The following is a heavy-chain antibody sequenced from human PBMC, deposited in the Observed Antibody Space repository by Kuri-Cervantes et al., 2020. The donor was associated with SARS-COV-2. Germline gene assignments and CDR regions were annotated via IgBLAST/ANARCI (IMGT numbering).Heavy chain of an antibody. CDR3: AHHLIQLGHFDY. CDR2: IYWDDDK. D-gene: IGHD5-18*01. J-gene: IGHJ4*02. Sequence: SGPTLVKPTQTLTLTCTLSGFSLSTSGMCVSWIRQPPGKALEWLALIYWDDDKRYSPSLKSRLTITKDTSKNQVVLTMTNMDPVDTATYYCAHHLIQLGHFDYWGQGTLVTRLL. CDR1: GFSLSTSGMC. V-gene: IGHV2-5*08.